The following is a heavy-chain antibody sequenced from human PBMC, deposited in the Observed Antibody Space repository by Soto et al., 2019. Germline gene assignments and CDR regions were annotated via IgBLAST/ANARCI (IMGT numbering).Heavy chain of an antibody. CDR2: IIPIFGTA. J-gene: IGHJ4*02. Sequence: QVQLVQSGAEVRKPGSSVKVSCKASGGTFSRHAISWVRQAPGHGLEWMGGIIPIFGTANHAQKFQGRVTIIADESTSTVYMELSSLRSEDTAMYYCARGWGYDSNDYYYAYWGQATLVIPSS. D-gene: IGHD3-22*01. V-gene: IGHV1-69*01. CDR3: ARGWGYDSNDYYYAY. CDR1: GGTFSRHA.